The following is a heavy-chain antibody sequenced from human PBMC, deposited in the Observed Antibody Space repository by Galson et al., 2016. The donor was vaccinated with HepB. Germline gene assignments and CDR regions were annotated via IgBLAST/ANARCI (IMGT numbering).Heavy chain of an antibody. D-gene: IGHD2-15*01. CDR1: GVSLNGYY. CDR3: AKGDAVVAAVDY. J-gene: IGHJ4*02. V-gene: IGHV4-34*01. CDR2: INHRGIT. Sequence: SETLSLTCGVSGVSLNGYYWNWLRQIPGKGLEWIGKINHRGITKDNPAFEGRLTMSVDTSKNQVSLNLKSETAADTAIYYCAKGDAVVAAVDYWGPGKLVTVSS.